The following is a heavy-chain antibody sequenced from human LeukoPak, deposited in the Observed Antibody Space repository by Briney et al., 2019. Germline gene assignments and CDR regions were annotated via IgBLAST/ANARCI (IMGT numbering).Heavy chain of an antibody. CDR1: GGSISSGGYY. CDR3: ARARKRWKLGVYFDY. V-gene: IGHV4-31*03. CDR2: IYYSGST. D-gene: IGHD7-27*01. J-gene: IGHJ4*02. Sequence: SETLSLTCTVSGGSISSGGYYWSWIRQHPGKGLEWIGYIYYSGSTYYNPSLKSRVTISVDTSKNQFSLKLSSVTAADTAVYYCARARKRWKLGVYFDYWGQGTLVTVSS.